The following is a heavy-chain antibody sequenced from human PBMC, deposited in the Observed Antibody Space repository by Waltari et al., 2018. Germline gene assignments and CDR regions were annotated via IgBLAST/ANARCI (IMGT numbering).Heavy chain of an antibody. V-gene: IGHV3-43*01. CDR1: GFTFDDYT. CDR2: ISWDGGST. J-gene: IGHJ6*02. Sequence: EVQLVESGGVVVQPGGSLRLPCAASGFTFDDYTMHWVRPAPGKGLEWVSLISWDGGSTYSADSVKSRFTISRDNSKNSLYLQMNSLRTEDTALYYCAKDFDRPDYYYGMDVWGQGTTVTVSS. CDR3: AKDFDRPDYYYGMDV.